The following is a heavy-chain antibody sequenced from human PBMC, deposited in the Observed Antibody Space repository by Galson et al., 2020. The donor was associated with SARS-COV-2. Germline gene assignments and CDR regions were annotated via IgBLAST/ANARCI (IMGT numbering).Heavy chain of an antibody. CDR1: GYTFTGYY. J-gene: IGHJ6*03. D-gene: IGHD2-2*01. CDR3: ARESSSRDGDYYYYMDV. Sequence: ASVKVSCKASGYTFTGYYMHWVRQAPGQGLEWMGWINPNSGGTNYAQKFQGWVTMTRDTSISTASMELSRLRSDDTAVYYCARESSSRDGDYYYYMDVWGKGTTVTVSS. V-gene: IGHV1-2*04. CDR2: INPNSGGT.